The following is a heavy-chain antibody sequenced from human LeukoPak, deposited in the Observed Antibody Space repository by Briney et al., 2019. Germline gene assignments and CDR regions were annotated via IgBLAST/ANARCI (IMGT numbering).Heavy chain of an antibody. CDR3: ARGRYGPRLGN. V-gene: IGHV4-34*01. J-gene: IGHJ4*02. CDR1: GASFSDSF. Sequence: TSETLSLTCAVYGASFSDSFWSWIRQSPEKGLEWIGEINNSGSASYNPSLNSRVIMSVDRSKNQFSLRLTSVTAADTAVYYCARGRYGPRLGNWGQGTLVAVSS. D-gene: IGHD3-16*01. CDR2: INNSGSA.